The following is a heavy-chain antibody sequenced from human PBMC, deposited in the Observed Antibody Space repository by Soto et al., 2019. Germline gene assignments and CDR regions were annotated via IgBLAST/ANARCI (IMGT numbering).Heavy chain of an antibody. CDR3: ARGASYEDSSGYLPYYFDY. V-gene: IGHV1-69*13. CDR2: IIPIFGTA. D-gene: IGHD3-22*01. CDR1: GGTFSSYA. Sequence: GASVKVSCKASGGTFSSYAISWVRQAPGQGPEWMGGIIPIFGTANYAQKFQGRVAITADESTSTAYMELSSLRSEDTAVYYCARGASYEDSSGYLPYYFDYWGQGTLVTVSS. J-gene: IGHJ4*02.